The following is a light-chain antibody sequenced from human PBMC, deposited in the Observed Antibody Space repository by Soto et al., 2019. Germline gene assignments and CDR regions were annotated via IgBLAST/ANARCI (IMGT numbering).Light chain of an antibody. J-gene: IGLJ2*01. CDR1: SSNIGNNI. Sequence: QSVLTQTPSASGTPGQRVTISCSGRSSNIGNNIVNWYQQLPGTAPRRLIHSNNRRPSGVPDRFSGSKSGTSASLAINGLQSEDEADYYCQSYDSNTVVFGGGTQLTVL. V-gene: IGLV1-44*01. CDR3: QSYDSNTVV. CDR2: SNN.